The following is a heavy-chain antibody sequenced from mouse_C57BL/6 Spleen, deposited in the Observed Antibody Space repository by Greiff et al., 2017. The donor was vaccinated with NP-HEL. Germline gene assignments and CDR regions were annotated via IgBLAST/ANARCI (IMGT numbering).Heavy chain of an antibody. D-gene: IGHD2-1*01. V-gene: IGHV3-6*01. CDR3: ASYYGNYADY. Sequence: EVKLMESGPGLVKPSQSLSLTCSVTGYSITSGYYWNWIRQFPGNKLEWMGYISYDGSNNYNPSLKNRISITRDTSKNQFFLKLNSVTTEDTATYYCASYYGNYADYWGQGTTLTVSS. CDR1: GYSITSGYY. J-gene: IGHJ2*01. CDR2: ISYDGSN.